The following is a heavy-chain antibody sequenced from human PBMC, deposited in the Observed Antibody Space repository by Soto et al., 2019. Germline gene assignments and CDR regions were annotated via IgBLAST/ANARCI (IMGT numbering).Heavy chain of an antibody. D-gene: IGHD3-22*01. Sequence: SETLSLTCTVSGGSISSYYWSWIRQPPGKGLEWIGYIYYSGSTNYNTSLKSRVTISVDTSKNQFSLKLSSVTAADTAVYYCARHARYYDSSGYYYFDYWGQGTLVTVSS. CDR1: GGSISSYY. J-gene: IGHJ4*02. V-gene: IGHV4-59*08. CDR2: IYYSGST. CDR3: ARHARYYDSSGYYYFDY.